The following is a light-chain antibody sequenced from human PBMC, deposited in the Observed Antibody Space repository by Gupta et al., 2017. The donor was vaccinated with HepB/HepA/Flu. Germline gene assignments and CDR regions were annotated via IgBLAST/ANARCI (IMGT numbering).Light chain of an antibody. Sequence: DIVISQSPYSLAVSLGERATINCKSSQSVLYSSNNKNYLAWYKQKPGQPPKLLIYWASTRESGVPDRFSGSGSGTDFTLTISSLQVEDVAVYYSQQDESTPPSTFGQGTKVEIK. V-gene: IGKV4-1*01. J-gene: IGKJ2*01. CDR2: WAS. CDR3: QQDESTPPST. CDR1: QSVLYSSNNKNY.